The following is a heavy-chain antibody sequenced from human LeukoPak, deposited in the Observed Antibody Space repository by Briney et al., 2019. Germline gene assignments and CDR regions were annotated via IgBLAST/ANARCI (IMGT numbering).Heavy chain of an antibody. CDR1: GFTFSSYG. V-gene: IGHV3-33*08. J-gene: IGHJ4*02. D-gene: IGHD1-26*01. Sequence: PGGSLRLSCIGTGFTFSSYGMHWVRQAPGKGLEWVAVIWYDGSNKYYADSVKGRFTISRDNSKNTLYLQMNSLRAEDTAVYYCARDWEGGSGFDCWGQGTLVTVSS. CDR2: IWYDGSNK. CDR3: ARDWEGGSGFDC.